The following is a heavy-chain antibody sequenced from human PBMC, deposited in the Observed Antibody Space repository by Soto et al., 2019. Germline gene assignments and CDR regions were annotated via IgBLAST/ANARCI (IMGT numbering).Heavy chain of an antibody. CDR1: GGSISSYY. V-gene: IGHV4-59*01. CDR2: IYYSGST. CDR3: ARVKWELLTWFDP. D-gene: IGHD1-26*01. J-gene: IGHJ5*02. Sequence: SETLSLTCTVSGGSISSYYWSWIRQPPGKGLEWIGYIYYSGSTNYNPSHKSRVTISVDTSKNQFSLKLSSVTPADTAVYYCARVKWELLTWFDPWGQGTLVTVSS.